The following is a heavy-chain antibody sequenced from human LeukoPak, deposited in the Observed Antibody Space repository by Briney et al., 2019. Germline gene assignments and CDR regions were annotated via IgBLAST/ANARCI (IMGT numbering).Heavy chain of an antibody. J-gene: IGHJ4*02. V-gene: IGHV3-21*01. D-gene: IGHD3-3*01. CDR2: ISGRSSYM. CDR3: ARGPYDFWSGYEFYFDY. Sequence: PGGSLRLSCAASGFTFSTYSMNWVRQAPGNGLEWVSSISGRSSYMYYADSVKGRFTISRDSAKNSLYLQMNSLRAEDTAVYYCARGPYDFWSGYEFYFDYWGQGTLVTVSS. CDR1: GFTFSTYS.